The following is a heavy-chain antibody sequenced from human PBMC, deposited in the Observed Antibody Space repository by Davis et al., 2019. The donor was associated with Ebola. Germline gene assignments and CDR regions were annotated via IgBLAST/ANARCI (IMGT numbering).Heavy chain of an antibody. CDR3: ARAYCGGDCSFDY. J-gene: IGHJ4*02. V-gene: IGHV3-9*01. D-gene: IGHD2-21*02. CDR2: ISWNSGSI. CDR1: GFTFDDYA. Sequence: PGGSLRLSCAASGFTFDDYAMHWVRQAPGKGLEWVSGISWNSGSIGYADSVKGRFTISRDNAKNSLYLQMNSLRAEDTAVYYCARAYCGGDCSFDYWGQGTLVTVSS.